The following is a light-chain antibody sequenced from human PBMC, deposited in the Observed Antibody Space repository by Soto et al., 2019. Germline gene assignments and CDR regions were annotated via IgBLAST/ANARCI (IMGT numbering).Light chain of an antibody. Sequence: QSVLTQPPSVSGAPGQRVTISCTGSSSNIGAGYDVHWYQHLPGTAPKLLIYGNSNRPSGVPDRFSGSKSDTSASLAITGLQVEDEADYYCQSYDSNFLGVIFGVGTKLTVL. CDR1: SSNIGAGYD. J-gene: IGLJ2*01. CDR3: QSYDSNFLGVI. V-gene: IGLV1-40*01. CDR2: GNS.